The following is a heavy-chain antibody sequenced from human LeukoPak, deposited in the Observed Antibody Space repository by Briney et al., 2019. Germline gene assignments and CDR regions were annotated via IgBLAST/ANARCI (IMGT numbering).Heavy chain of an antibody. J-gene: IGHJ4*02. CDR3: ARDKRHSYGRYFDH. CDR1: GDSISTYH. Sequence: SETVSLTCSVSGDSISTYHWNWIRQPPGKGLEWIGYMQSTGSSKYNPSLKSRVNIFVDTSKNQAALILTSVTAADTAAYYCARDKRHSYGRYFDHWGQGALVTVSS. D-gene: IGHD3-16*01. V-gene: IGHV4-59*01. CDR2: MQSTGSS.